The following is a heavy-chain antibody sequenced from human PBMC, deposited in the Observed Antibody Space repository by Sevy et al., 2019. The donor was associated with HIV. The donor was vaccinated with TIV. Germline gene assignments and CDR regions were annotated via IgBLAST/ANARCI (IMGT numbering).Heavy chain of an antibody. V-gene: IGHV3-30-3*01. J-gene: IGHJ4*02. CDR2: ISFDGGNK. Sequence: GGSLRLSCAASGFSLSDYAIHWARQGPVKGLEWLTVISFDGGNKYYADSVKGRFTISRENSKNTVSLQMISLRPDDTALYYCARGPYNSGLRLDFWGRGILVTVSS. D-gene: IGHD5-12*01. CDR1: GFSLSDYA. CDR3: ARGPYNSGLRLDF.